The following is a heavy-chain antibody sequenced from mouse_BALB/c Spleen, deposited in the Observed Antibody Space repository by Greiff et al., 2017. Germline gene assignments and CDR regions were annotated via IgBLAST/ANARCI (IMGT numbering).Heavy chain of an antibody. CDR2: IYWDDDK. Sequence: QVTLKVSGPGILQPSQTLSLTCSFSGFSLSTSGMGVSWIRQPSGKGLEWLAHIYWDDDKRYNPSLKSRLTISKDTSRNQVFLKITSVDTADTATYYCARRALTGAYFDYWGQGTTLTVSS. CDR3: ARRALTGAYFDY. V-gene: IGHV8-12*01. J-gene: IGHJ2*01. CDR1: GFSLSTSGMG. D-gene: IGHD4-1*01.